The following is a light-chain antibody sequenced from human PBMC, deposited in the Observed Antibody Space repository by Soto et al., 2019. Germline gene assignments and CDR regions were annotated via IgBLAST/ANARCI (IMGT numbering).Light chain of an antibody. Sequence: EIVMTQSPAALSVSLGERVSLTCRASQAVSSYLAWYQQKPGQAPRLLISDASTRATDIPDRFSGSGSGTDFTLTNSSLQSSDLAVYYCLQYSTWPPLYTFGQGTKLEIK. CDR1: QAVSSY. J-gene: IGKJ2*01. CDR3: LQYSTWPPLYT. CDR2: DAS. V-gene: IGKV3-15*01.